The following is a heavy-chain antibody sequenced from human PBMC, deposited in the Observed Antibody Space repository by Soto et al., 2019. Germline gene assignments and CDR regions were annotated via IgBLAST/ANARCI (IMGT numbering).Heavy chain of an antibody. Sequence: QVQLVASGGGVVQPGRSLRLSCAASGFTFSSYAMQWVRQAPGKGLEWVAVISYDGSNKYYADSVKGRFTISRDNSKNSLYLQMNSLMAEGAAVSYCARPDYGSGSNPDYWGQGNLVTVSS. CDR1: GFTFSSYA. CDR2: ISYDGSNK. V-gene: IGHV3-30-3*01. J-gene: IGHJ4*02. D-gene: IGHD3-10*01. CDR3: ARPDYGSGSNPDY.